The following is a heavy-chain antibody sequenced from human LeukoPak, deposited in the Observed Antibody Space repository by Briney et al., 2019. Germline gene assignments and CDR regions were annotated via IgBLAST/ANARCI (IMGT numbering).Heavy chain of an antibody. CDR3: AHRHASEYSTSWRYSDY. CDR2: IYWNDDK. CDR1: GFSLSTYGVG. V-gene: IGHV2-5*01. J-gene: IGHJ4*02. Sequence: ESGPTLVNPRQTLTLTCTFSGFSLSTYGVGVGWIRQPPGKALEWLALIYWNDDKRYRPSLKSRLTITKDSSKNQVVLTMTNMDPLDTATYYCAHRHASEYSTSWRYSDYWGQGTLVTVSS. D-gene: IGHD6-13*01.